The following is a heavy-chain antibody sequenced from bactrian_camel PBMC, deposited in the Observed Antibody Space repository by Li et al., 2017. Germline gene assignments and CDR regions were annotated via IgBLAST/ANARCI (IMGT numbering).Heavy chain of an antibody. J-gene: IGHJ4*01. D-gene: IGHD3*01. V-gene: IGHV3-2*01. CDR2: LDDGVNT. CDR3: ATGLLPVF. CDR1: EFTFSVYY. Sequence: HVQLVESGGGLVQPGGSLRLSCSASEFTFSVYYISWVRQAPGKGLEWVSGLDDGVNTYYADSVKGRFTVSRDNAKNTVTLQMNSLQFEDTALYYCATGLLPVFWGQGPRSPSP.